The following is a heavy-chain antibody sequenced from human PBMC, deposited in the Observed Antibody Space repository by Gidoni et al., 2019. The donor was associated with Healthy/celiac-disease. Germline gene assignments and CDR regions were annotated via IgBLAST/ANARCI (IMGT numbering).Heavy chain of an antibody. CDR3: ARGAGWELLPFDY. V-gene: IGHV3-48*02. CDR1: GFHFSSYS. J-gene: IGHJ4*02. Sequence: EVQLVESGGGLVQPGGSLRPSCAASGFHFSSYSMNWVRQAPGKGLEWVSYISSSSSTIYYADSVKGRFTISRDNAKNSLYLQMNSLRDEDTAVYYCARGAGWELLPFDYWGQGTLVTVSS. CDR2: ISSSSSTI. D-gene: IGHD1-26*01.